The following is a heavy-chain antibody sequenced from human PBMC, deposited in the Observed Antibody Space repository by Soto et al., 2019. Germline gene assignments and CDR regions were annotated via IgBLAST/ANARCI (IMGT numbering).Heavy chain of an antibody. CDR3: TTKLVRANYRGLDP. D-gene: IGHD1-26*01. V-gene: IGHV3-15*07. CDR2: IKTRIEGETV. J-gene: IGHJ5*02. CDR1: GFTFSNAW. Sequence: PGGSLRLSCAASGFTFSNAWMNWVRQAPGKGLEWVARIKTRIEGETVDYAAPVKGRFAISRDDSKNTLYLQMNSLKIEDTAIYYCTTKLVRANYRGLDPWGQGTQVTVSS.